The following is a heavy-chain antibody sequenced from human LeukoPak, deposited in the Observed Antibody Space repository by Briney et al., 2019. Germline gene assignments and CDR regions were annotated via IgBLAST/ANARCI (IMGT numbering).Heavy chain of an antibody. V-gene: IGHV3-53*01. J-gene: IGHJ3*02. Sequence: GGSLGLSCAASGFTVSSNYMSWARQAPGKGLEWVSVIYSGGSTYYADSVKGRFTISRDNSKNTLYLQMNSLRAEDTAVYYCARVSSGWSSGAFDIWGQGTMVTVSS. CDR1: GFTVSSNY. CDR2: IYSGGST. CDR3: ARVSSGWSSGAFDI. D-gene: IGHD6-19*01.